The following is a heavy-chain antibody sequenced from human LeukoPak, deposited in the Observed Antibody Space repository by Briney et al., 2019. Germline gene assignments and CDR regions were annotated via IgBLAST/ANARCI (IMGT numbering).Heavy chain of an antibody. V-gene: IGHV4-38-2*02. J-gene: IGHJ5*02. Sequence: SETLSLTCKVSGYPIGLDYYWVWIRQAPGRGVQWIWGFHRGRIQYNSALKSRVTISIDSSKNQFSLRMWPVTAADTAFYFCARAPSSYESGNGYPNLGWLDPWGQGALVTVSS. D-gene: IGHD5-24*01. CDR3: ARAPSSYESGNGYPNLGWLDP. CDR2: FHRGRI. CDR1: GYPIGLDYY.